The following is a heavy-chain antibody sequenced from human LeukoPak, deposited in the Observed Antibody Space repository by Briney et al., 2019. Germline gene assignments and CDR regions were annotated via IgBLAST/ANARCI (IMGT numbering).Heavy chain of an antibody. CDR3: ARVSQGAYYSDY. CDR1: GFTFSDYY. D-gene: IGHD4/OR15-4a*01. V-gene: IGHV3-11*06. CDR2: ISGSGLYT. J-gene: IGHJ4*02. Sequence: GGSLRLSCAASGFTFSDYYMSWIRQAPGKGLEWVSYISGSGLYTSNADSLKGRFTISKDNARNSLYLQMNNLRAEDTAVYYCARVSQGAYYSDYWGQGTLVTVSS.